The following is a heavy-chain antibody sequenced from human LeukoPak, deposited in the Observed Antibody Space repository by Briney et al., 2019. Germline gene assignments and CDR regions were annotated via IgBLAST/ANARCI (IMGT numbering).Heavy chain of an antibody. Sequence: GGSLRPSCAASEFIFSSYGMSWVRQAPGKGLEWVSAISASGGGTYYADSVKGRFTISRDNSRNTLYLQMNSLRAEDTAIYYCAKEVTPGALLYGPFDYWGQGTLVTVSS. CDR1: EFIFSSYG. V-gene: IGHV3-23*01. J-gene: IGHJ4*02. CDR2: ISASGGGT. D-gene: IGHD4-23*01. CDR3: AKEVTPGALLYGPFDY.